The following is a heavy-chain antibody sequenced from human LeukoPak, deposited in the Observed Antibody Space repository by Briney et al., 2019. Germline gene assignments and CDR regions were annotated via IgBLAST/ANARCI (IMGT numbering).Heavy chain of an antibody. CDR3: ARAPGTWLDYYFDY. D-gene: IGHD6-19*01. V-gene: IGHV3-30-3*01. CDR1: GFTFSSCA. Sequence: PGGSLRLSCAASGFTFSSCAMHWVRQAPGKGLGWEAVISYDGSNKYYPDSVKGRFTISRDNTKNTLYLQMNSLRPEDTAVYYCARAPGTWLDYYFDYWGQGTLVTVSS. J-gene: IGHJ4*02. CDR2: ISYDGSNK.